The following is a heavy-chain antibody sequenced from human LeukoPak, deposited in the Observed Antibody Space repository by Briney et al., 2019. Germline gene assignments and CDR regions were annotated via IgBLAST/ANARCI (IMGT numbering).Heavy chain of an antibody. CDR2: SIPIFGTA. J-gene: IGHJ5*02. D-gene: IGHD2-2*01. CDR1: GGTFSSYA. CDR3: ARDGHPYCSSTSCYLYNWFDP. Sequence: ASVKVSCKASGGTFSSYAISWVRQAPGQGLEWMGGSIPIFGTANYAQKFQGRVTITADESTSTAYMELSSLRSEDTAVYYCARDGHPYCSSTSCYLYNWFDPWGQGTLVTVSS. V-gene: IGHV1-69*13.